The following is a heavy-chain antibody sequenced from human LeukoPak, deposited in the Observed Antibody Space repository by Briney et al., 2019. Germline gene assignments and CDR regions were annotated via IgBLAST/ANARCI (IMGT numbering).Heavy chain of an antibody. D-gene: IGHD6-13*01. CDR2: IQYDGSSQ. CDR1: GFTFSNYG. Sequence: PGGSLRLSCAASGFTFSNYGMHWVRQAPGKGLEWVAFIQYDGSSQYYADSVKGRFTISRDNSKNTLYLQMNSLRAEDTAVYYCAREGEQQLVRAFDIWGQGTMVTVSS. CDR3: AREGEQQLVRAFDI. J-gene: IGHJ3*02. V-gene: IGHV3-30*02.